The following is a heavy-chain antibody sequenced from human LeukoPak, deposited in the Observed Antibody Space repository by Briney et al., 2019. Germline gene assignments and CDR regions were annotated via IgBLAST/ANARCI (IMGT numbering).Heavy chain of an antibody. CDR3: ARGPTLLWFGELRIKPYYFDY. CDR2: INHSGST. Sequence: KTSETLSLTGAVYGGSFSGYYWSWIRQPPGKGLEWIGEINHSGSTNYNPSLKSRVTISVDTSKNQFSLKLSSVTAADTAVYYCARGPTLLWFGELRIKPYYFDYWGQGTLVTVSS. CDR1: GGSFSGYY. V-gene: IGHV4-34*01. J-gene: IGHJ4*02. D-gene: IGHD3-10*01.